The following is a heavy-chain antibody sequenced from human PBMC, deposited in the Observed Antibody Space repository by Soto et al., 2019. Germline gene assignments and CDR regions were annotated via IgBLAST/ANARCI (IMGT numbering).Heavy chain of an antibody. CDR2: INPSGGST. V-gene: IGHV1-46*03. CDR3: ARVAMYYDILTGYHDAFDI. CDR1: GYTFTSYY. Sequence: ASVKVSCKASGYTFTSYYMHWVRQAPGQGLEWMGIINPSGGSTSYAQKFQGRVTMTRDTSTSTVYMELSSPRSEDTAVYYCARVAMYYDILTGYHDAFDIWGQGTMVTVSS. D-gene: IGHD3-9*01. J-gene: IGHJ3*02.